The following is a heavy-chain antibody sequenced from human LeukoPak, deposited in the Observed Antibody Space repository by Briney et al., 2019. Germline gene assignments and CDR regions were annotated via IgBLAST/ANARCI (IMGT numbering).Heavy chain of an antibody. CDR2: ISGSGDTT. D-gene: IGHD4-17*01. V-gene: IGHV3-23*01. CDR1: GVSFSSYW. J-gene: IGHJ4*02. CDR3: AKELTTERTPGVDS. Sequence: GGSLRLSCAASGVSFSSYWMSWVRQAPGTGLEWVSAISGSGDTTFYADSVKGRFTISRDNSKKTLYLQVNSLRAEDTAVYFCAKELTTERTPGVDSWGQGTLVTVSS.